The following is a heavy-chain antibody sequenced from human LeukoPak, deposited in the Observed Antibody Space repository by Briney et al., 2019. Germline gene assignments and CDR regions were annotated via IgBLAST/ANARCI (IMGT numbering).Heavy chain of an antibody. V-gene: IGHV3-7*03. CDR1: GFTFSSYW. CDR2: IKQDGSEK. Sequence: PGGSLRLSCAASGFTFSSYWMSWVRQAPGKGLEWVANIKQDGSEKNYVDSVKGRFTISRDNAKNSLYLQMNSLRAEDTAVYYCARVQDYDYVWGSYRYFDYWGQGTLVTVSS. D-gene: IGHD3-16*02. CDR3: ARVQDYDYVWGSYRYFDY. J-gene: IGHJ4*02.